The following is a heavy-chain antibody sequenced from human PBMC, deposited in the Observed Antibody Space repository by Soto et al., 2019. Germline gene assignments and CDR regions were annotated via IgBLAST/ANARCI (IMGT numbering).Heavy chain of an antibody. Sequence: ESGGGVVQPGRSLRLSCAASGFTFSSYGMHWVRQAPGKGLEWVAVIWYDGSNKYYADSVKGRFTISRDNSKNTLYLQMNSLRAEDTAVYYCASWSNHPSYFDYWGQGTLVTVSS. V-gene: IGHV3-33*01. CDR2: IWYDGSNK. J-gene: IGHJ4*02. CDR1: GFTFSSYG. D-gene: IGHD3-3*01. CDR3: ASWSNHPSYFDY.